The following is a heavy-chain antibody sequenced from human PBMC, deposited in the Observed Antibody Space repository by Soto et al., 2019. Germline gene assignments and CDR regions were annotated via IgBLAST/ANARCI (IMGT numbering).Heavy chain of an antibody. CDR2: INHSGST. J-gene: IGHJ4*02. CDR3: AREGDCSGGSCYSRGLDY. V-gene: IGHV4-34*01. CDR1: GGSFSGYY. D-gene: IGHD2-15*01. Sequence: SETLSLTCAVHGGSFSGYYWGWIRQPPGKGLEWIGEINHSGSTNYNPSLKSRVTISVDTSKNQFSLKLSSVTAADTAVYYCAREGDCSGGSCYSRGLDYWGQGTLVTVSS.